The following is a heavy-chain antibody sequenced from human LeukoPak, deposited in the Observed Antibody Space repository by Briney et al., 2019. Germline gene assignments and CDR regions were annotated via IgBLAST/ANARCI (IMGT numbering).Heavy chain of an antibody. J-gene: IGHJ4*02. CDR1: GFIFSDYY. Sequence: GGSLGLSCAASGFIFSDYYMSWIRQAPGKGLEWVSYIETSSSYTSYADSVKGRFTISRDNARNSLYLQMNSLRAEDTAVYFCGRAASTATGTPTLAIDYWGQGTLVTVSS. CDR2: IETSSSYT. V-gene: IGHV3-11*05. CDR3: GRAASTATGTPTLAIDY. D-gene: IGHD6-13*01.